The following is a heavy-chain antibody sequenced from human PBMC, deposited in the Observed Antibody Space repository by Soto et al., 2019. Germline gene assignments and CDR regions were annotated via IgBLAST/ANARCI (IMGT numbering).Heavy chain of an antibody. J-gene: IGHJ6*02. CDR2: IDPSDSYT. CDR3: ARFRSGTTVDYYYTMDV. D-gene: IGHD1-7*01. V-gene: IGHV5-10-1*01. Sequence: LGESLKISCQGSGYSFTNYWINWVRQMPGKGLEWMGRIDPSDSYTDYSPSFQGHVIISTDKSINTAYLQWSSLKASDTAMYYCARFRSGTTVDYYYTMDVWGQGTTVTVSS. CDR1: GYSFTNYW.